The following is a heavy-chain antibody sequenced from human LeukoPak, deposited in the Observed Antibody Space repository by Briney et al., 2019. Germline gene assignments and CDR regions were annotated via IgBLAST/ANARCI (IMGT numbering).Heavy chain of an antibody. J-gene: IGHJ4*02. V-gene: IGHV4-61*02. CDR1: GGSISSGSYY. CDR3: ASCDWADVYCSP. CDR2: IYTSGNT. Sequence: PSETLSLTCTVSGGSISSGSYYWSWIRQPAGKGLEWIGRIYTSGNTNYNPSLKGRVTISVDTSKNQFSLKLSSVTAADTAVYYCASCDWADVYCSPWGQGTLVTVSS. D-gene: IGHD2-15*01.